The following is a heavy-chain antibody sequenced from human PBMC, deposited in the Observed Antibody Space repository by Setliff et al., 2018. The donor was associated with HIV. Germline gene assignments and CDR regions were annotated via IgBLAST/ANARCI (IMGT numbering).Heavy chain of an antibody. D-gene: IGHD4-17*01. V-gene: IGHV4-34*01. CDR1: GGSFSGYY. CDR3: ARAYGDYGHYYYYLDV. J-gene: IGHJ6*03. CDR2: VNHSRRS. Sequence: PSETLSLTCAVYGGSFSGYYWSWLRQPPGKGLEWIGEVNHSRRSNYNPSLKSRVAISVDMSKNQFFLRLNSVTAADTAVYYCARAYGDYGHYYYYLDVWGKGTTVTVSS.